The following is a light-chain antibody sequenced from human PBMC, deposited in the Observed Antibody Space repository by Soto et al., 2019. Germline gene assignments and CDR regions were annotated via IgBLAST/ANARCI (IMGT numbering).Light chain of an antibody. Sequence: EIVLTQSPATLSLSPGERATLSCRASQSVSSYLAWYQQKPVQAPRLLIYDASNRATGIPARFSGSGSGTDFTLTISSLEPEDFAVYYCQQRSNWPPITFGQGTRLEMK. CDR1: QSVSSY. J-gene: IGKJ5*01. V-gene: IGKV3-11*01. CDR2: DAS. CDR3: QQRSNWPPIT.